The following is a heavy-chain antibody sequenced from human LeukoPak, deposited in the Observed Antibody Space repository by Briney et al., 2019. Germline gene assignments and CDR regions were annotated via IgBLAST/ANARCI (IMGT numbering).Heavy chain of an antibody. V-gene: IGHV3-23*01. CDR1: GFTFSSYA. D-gene: IGHD2-15*01. Sequence: GGSLRLSCAASGFTFSSYAMSWVRQAPGKGLEWVSAISGSGGSTYYADSVKGRFTISRDNAKNSLYLQMNSLRAEDTAVYYCARVGYCSGGSCYGGFDYWGQGTLVTVSS. J-gene: IGHJ4*02. CDR3: ARVGYCSGGSCYGGFDY. CDR2: ISGSGGST.